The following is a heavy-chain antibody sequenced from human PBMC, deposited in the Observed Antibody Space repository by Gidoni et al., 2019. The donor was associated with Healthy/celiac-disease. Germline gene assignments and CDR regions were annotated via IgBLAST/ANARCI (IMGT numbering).Heavy chain of an antibody. CDR2: ISYDGSNK. CDR1: GFTFSSYG. V-gene: IGHV3-30*18. CDR3: AKLLGELRLGELSHDY. D-gene: IGHD3-16*02. J-gene: IGHJ4*02. Sequence: QVQLAESGGGVVQPGRSLRLSCAASGFTFSSYGMHWVRQAPSKGLEWVAVISYDGSNKYYADSVKGRFTISRDNSKNTLYLQMNSLRAEDTAVYYCAKLLGELRLGELSHDYWGQGTLVTVSS.